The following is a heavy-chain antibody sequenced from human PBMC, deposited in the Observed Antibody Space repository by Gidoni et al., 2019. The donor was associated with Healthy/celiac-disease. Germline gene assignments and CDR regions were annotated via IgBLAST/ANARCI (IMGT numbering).Heavy chain of an antibody. D-gene: IGHD6-19*01. CDR1: GFTFSSYA. CDR3: AKPGDSSGWYLYYFDY. J-gene: IGHJ4*02. CDR2: ISGSGGST. Sequence: EVQLLESGGCLVQPVGSLRLSCAASGFTFSSYAMSWVRQAPGKGLEWVSGISGSGGSTSYADAVKGRFTISRDNSKNTLYLQMNSLRAEDTAVYYCAKPGDSSGWYLYYFDYWGQGTLVTVSS. V-gene: IGHV3-23*01.